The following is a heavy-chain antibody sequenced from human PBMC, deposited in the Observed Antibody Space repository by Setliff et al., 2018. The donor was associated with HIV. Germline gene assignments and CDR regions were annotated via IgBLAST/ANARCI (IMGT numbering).Heavy chain of an antibody. J-gene: IGHJ5*02. CDR2: IYYTGST. V-gene: IGHV4-30-4*08. CDR3: ARLKGHYFYTRGYYNNWFDP. Sequence: PSVTLSLTCTVSGASVSSGGFYWSWIRQPPGKCLEWIGYIYYTGSTYYNLSLKSRVTISVDTSKNHFSLKLSSVTAADTAVYYCARLKGHYFYTRGYYNNWFDPWGQGTLVTVSS. D-gene: IGHD3-22*01. CDR1: GASVSSGGFY.